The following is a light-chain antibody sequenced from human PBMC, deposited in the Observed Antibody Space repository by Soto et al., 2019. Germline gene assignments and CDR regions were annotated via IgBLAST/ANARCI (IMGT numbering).Light chain of an antibody. CDR1: QTISRW. V-gene: IGKV1-5*01. Sequence: QLIQSTSTLSASVGNTVHITSRARQTISRWLAWYQQKPGKAPRLLIYTASTLESGVPSRFSASGSGTEFTLTISSLHPDDFATYYCQEYNNYWTFGQGTKVDI. CDR2: TAS. J-gene: IGKJ1*01. CDR3: QEYNNYWT.